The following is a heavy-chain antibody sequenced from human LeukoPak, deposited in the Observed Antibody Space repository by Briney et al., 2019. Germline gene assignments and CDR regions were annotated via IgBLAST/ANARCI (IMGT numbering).Heavy chain of an antibody. D-gene: IGHD6-13*01. CDR3: ARDLPLWEDSSHETGGVDY. CDR2: ISSSSSYI. V-gene: IGHV3-21*01. Sequence: GGSLRLSCAASGFTFSSYSMNWVRQAPGKGLEWVSSISSSSSYIYYADSVKGRFTISRDNAKDSLYLQMNSLRAEDTAVYYCARDLPLWEDSSHETGGVDYWGQGTLVTVSS. J-gene: IGHJ4*02. CDR1: GFTFSSYS.